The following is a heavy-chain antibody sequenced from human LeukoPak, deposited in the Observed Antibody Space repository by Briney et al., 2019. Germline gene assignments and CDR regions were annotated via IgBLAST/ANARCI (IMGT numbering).Heavy chain of an antibody. J-gene: IGHJ4*02. D-gene: IGHD4-17*01. CDR2: IYYSGST. CDR3: ARGDSDCGDYVKYFDY. CDR1: GGSISSYY. V-gene: IGHV4-59*01. Sequence: SETLSLTCTVSGGSISSYYWSWIRQPPGKGLEWIGYIYYSGSTNYNPSLKSRVTISVDTSKNQFSLKLSSVTAADTAVYYCARGDSDCGDYVKYFDYWGQGTLVTVSS.